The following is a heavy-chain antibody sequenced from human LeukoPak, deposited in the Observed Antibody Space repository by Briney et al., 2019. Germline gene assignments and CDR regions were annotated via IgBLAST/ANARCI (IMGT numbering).Heavy chain of an antibody. Sequence: ASVKVSCKASGYTFTSYGISWVRQAPGQGLEWMGWISAYNGNTNYAQKLQGRVTMTTDASTSTAYMELRSLRSDDTAVYYCARVDGDPPNYYGMDVWGQGTTVTVSS. D-gene: IGHD4-17*01. CDR3: ARVDGDPPNYYGMDV. J-gene: IGHJ6*02. CDR2: ISAYNGNT. V-gene: IGHV1-18*01. CDR1: GYTFTSYG.